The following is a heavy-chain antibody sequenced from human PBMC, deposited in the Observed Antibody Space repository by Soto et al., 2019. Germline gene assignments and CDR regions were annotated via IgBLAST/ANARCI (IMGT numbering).Heavy chain of an antibody. Sequence: TSETLSLTCAVSGGSISSGGFSWSWIRQPPGKGLEWIGYIYHSGSTYYNPSLKSRVTISVDRSKNQFSLKLSSVTAADTAVYYCARVPDRWGQGTLVT. D-gene: IGHD2-2*01. CDR1: GGSISSGGFS. CDR2: IYHSGST. CDR3: ARVPDR. J-gene: IGHJ5*02. V-gene: IGHV4-30-2*01.